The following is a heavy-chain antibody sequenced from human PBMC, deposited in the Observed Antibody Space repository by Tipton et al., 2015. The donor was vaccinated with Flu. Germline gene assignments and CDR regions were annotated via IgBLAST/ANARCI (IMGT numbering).Heavy chain of an antibody. CDR2: MYYSGST. Sequence: LSLTCTVSGGSISSYYWSWIRQPPGKGLEWIGYMYYSGSTNYNPSLKSRVTITVGTSKNQFSLKLSSVTAADTAVYYCARLSMVQGDLDYWGQGTLVTVSS. CDR3: ARLSMVQGDLDY. V-gene: IGHV4-59*08. D-gene: IGHD3-10*01. J-gene: IGHJ4*02. CDR1: GGSISSYY.